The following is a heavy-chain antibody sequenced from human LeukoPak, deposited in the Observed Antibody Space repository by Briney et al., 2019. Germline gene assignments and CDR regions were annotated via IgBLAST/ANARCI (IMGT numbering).Heavy chain of an antibody. CDR3: ARDYDYHHTYYYYYMDV. CDR2: ISSSSSTI. V-gene: IGHV3-48*01. CDR1: GFTFSSYS. D-gene: IGHD5-12*01. J-gene: IGHJ6*03. Sequence: PGGSLRLSCVASGFTFSSYSMNWVRQAPGKGLEWVSYISSSSSTIYYADSVKGRFTISRDNAKNSLYLQMNSLRAEDTAVYYCARDYDYHHTYYYYYMDVWGKGTTVTVSS.